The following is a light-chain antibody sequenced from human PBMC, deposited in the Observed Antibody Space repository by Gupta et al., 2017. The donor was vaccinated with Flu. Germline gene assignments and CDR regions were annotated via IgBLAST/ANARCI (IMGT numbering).Light chain of an antibody. CDR2: EVS. J-gene: IGLJ3*02. Sequence: QSALPQPAPVSGSPGPSITISCTGTSSDVGGSNYVSWYQQPPGKAPKLMIYEVSNRPSGVANRFSGSKSGNTAALTISGRQAEDEADYYCSSYTSSSTPCVFGGGTKLTVL. CDR1: SSDVGGSNY. CDR3: SSYTSSSTPCV. V-gene: IGLV2-14*01.